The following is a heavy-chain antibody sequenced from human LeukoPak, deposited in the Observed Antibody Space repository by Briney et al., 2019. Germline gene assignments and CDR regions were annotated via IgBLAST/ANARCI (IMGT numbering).Heavy chain of an antibody. CDR3: ARRSGSTDY. Sequence: SETLSLTCAVYDGSFSGYYCSWIRQPPGKGLEWIGEINHSGSANYNPSLKSRVTILLDMSKNQFSLNLSSVTAADTAVYYCARRSGSTDYWGQGTLVTVSS. CDR2: INHSGSA. CDR1: DGSFSGYY. D-gene: IGHD1-26*01. V-gene: IGHV4-34*01. J-gene: IGHJ4*02.